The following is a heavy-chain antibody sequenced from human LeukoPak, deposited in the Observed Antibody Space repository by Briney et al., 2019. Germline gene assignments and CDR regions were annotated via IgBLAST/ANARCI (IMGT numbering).Heavy chain of an antibody. Sequence: SETLSLTCAVSGYSISSGYYWGWIRQPPGKGLEWIGIIYHSGSTYYNPSLKSRVTIAVDTSKNQFSLKLSSVTAADTAVYYCASAVAVPEDYWGQGTLVTVSS. CDR2: IYHSGST. V-gene: IGHV4-38-2*01. CDR3: ASAVAVPEDY. J-gene: IGHJ4*02. D-gene: IGHD6-19*01. CDR1: GYSISSGYY.